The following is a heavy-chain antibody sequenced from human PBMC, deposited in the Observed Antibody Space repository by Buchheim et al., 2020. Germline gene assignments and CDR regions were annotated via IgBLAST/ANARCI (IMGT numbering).Heavy chain of an antibody. CDR1: GGSISSGGYY. D-gene: IGHD2-15*01. J-gene: IGHJ6*02. CDR3: ARTNCSGGSCYYYYYGMDV. CDR2: LYYSGST. V-gene: IGHV4-31*03. Sequence: QVQLQESGPGLVKPSQTLSLTCTVSGGSISSGGYYWSWIRQHPGKGLEWIGYLYYSGSTYYNPSLKSRVTISVDTSKNRFFLKLSSGTAADTAVYYCARTNCSGGSCYYYYYGMDVWGQGTT.